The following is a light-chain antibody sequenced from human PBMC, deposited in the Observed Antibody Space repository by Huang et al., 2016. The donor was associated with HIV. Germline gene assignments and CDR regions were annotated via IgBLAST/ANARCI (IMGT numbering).Light chain of an antibody. J-gene: IGKJ1*01. V-gene: IGKV2-28*01. Sequence: DIVMPQSPLSLPVTPGEPASISCRSSQSLLHSNGYNYLDWYLQKPGQSPQLLIYLGSNRASGVPDRFSGGGSGTYFTLKISRVEAEDVGVYYCMQVLQTPRTFGQGTKVEIK. CDR3: MQVLQTPRT. CDR1: QSLLHSNGYNY. CDR2: LGS.